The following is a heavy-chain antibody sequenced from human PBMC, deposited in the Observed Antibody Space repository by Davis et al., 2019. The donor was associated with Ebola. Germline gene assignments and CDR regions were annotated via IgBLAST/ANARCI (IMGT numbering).Heavy chain of an antibody. V-gene: IGHV3-7*01. D-gene: IGHD3-22*01. CDR1: GFTFRSYW. J-gene: IGHJ4*02. Sequence: PGGSLRLSCAASGFTFRSYWMTWIRQVPGKGLEWVANIKEDGSEKYYEDSVKGRFTISRDNAENSLDLQMTSLRAEDTAVYYCARGYDSSGYYYWADNDYWGQGTLVTVSS. CDR2: IKEDGSEK. CDR3: ARGYDSSGYYYWADNDY.